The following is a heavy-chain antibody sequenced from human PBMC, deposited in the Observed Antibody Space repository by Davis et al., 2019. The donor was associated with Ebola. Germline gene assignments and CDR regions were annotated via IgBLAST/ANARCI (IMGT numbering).Heavy chain of an antibody. Sequence: GEFLKISCAASGFTFSGSAMHWVRQASGKGLEWVGRIRSKANSYATAYAASVKGRFTISRDDSKNTAYLQMNSLKTEDTAVYYCTTKRQDDAFDIWGQGTMVTVSS. CDR1: GFTFSGSA. J-gene: IGHJ3*02. CDR2: IRSKANSYAT. V-gene: IGHV3-73*01. CDR3: TTKRQDDAFDI.